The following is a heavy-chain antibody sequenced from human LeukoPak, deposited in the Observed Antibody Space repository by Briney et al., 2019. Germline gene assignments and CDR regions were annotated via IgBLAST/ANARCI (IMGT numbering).Heavy chain of an antibody. D-gene: IGHD5-12*01. CDR2: IYSDNT. CDR1: GFTVSSNS. V-gene: IGHV3-53*01. CDR3: ARQGYSGYDYESY. J-gene: IGHJ4*02. Sequence: GGSLRLSCTVSGFTVSSNSMSWVRQAPGKGLEWVSFIYSDNTHYSDSVKGRFTISRDNSKNTLYLQMNSLRAEDTAMYYCARQGYSGYDYESYWGQGTLVTVSS.